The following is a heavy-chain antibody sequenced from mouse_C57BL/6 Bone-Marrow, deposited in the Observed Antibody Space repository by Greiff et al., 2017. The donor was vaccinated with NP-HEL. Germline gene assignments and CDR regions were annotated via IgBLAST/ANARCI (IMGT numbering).Heavy chain of an antibody. J-gene: IGHJ1*03. CDR3: TRDRWLLYFDV. D-gene: IGHD2-14*01. CDR2: ISSGGDYI. CDR1: GFTFSSYA. V-gene: IGHV5-9-1*02. Sequence: DVHLVESGEGLVKPGGSLKLSCAASGFTFSSYAMSWVRQTPEKRLEWVAYISSGGDYIYYADTVKGRFTISRDNARNTLYLQMSSLKSEDTAMYYCTRDRWLLYFDVWGTGTTVTVSS.